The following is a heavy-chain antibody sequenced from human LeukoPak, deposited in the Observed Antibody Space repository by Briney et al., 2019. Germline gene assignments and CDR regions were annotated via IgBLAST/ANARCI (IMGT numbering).Heavy chain of an antibody. J-gene: IGHJ4*02. CDR2: ISISGTTI. CDR3: ARGYYSGNPYFDY. D-gene: IGHD4-23*01. V-gene: IGHV3-11*01. Sequence: GVSLRLSSAASGFTFTDYYMSWIRQAPGKGLEWVSYISISGTTIYYADSVKGRFTISRDNAKNSLYLQMNSLRAEDTAVYYCARGYYSGNPYFDYWGQGILVTVSS. CDR1: GFTFTDYY.